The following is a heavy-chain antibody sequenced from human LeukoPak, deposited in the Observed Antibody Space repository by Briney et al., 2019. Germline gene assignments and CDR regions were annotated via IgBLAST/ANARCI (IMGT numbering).Heavy chain of an antibody. Sequence: GESLKISCKTSGYSFTNYWIGWVRQMPGKGLEWIGIIYPGDSDTRYNPSFQGQVTISADKSIRTAYLQWSSLKASDTAMYYCARSPGYCSSTTCPPTFDYWGQGTLVTVSS. CDR2: IYPGDSDT. J-gene: IGHJ4*02. CDR1: GYSFTNYW. V-gene: IGHV5-51*01. D-gene: IGHD2-2*03. CDR3: ARSPGYCSSTTCPPTFDY.